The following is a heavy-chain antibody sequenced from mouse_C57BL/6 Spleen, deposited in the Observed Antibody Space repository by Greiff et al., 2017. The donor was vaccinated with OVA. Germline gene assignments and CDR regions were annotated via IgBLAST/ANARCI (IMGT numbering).Heavy chain of an antibody. CDR2: ISDGGSYT. J-gene: IGHJ4*01. CDR1: GFTFSSYA. D-gene: IGHD1-1*01. Sequence: EVMLVESGGGLVKPGGSLKLSCAASGFTFSSYAMSWVRQTPEQRLEWVATISDGGSYTYYPDNVKGRFTISRDTAKNTLYLHMSHLKSEDTAMYYCARGDYYGSSYVGYAMDYWGKGTSVTVSS. V-gene: IGHV5-4*03. CDR3: ARGDYYGSSYVGYAMDY.